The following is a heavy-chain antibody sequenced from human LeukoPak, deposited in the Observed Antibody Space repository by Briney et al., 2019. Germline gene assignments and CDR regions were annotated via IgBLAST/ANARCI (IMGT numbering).Heavy chain of an antibody. CDR2: INHSGST. CDR1: GGSFSGYY. Sequence: SETLSLTCAVYGGSFSGYYWSWIRQPPGMGLEWIGEINHSGSTNYNPSLKSRVTISVDTSKNQFSLKLSSVAAADTAVYYCARLTGYSNYGRLDYWGQGTLVTVSS. CDR3: ARLTGYSNYGRLDY. D-gene: IGHD4-11*01. J-gene: IGHJ4*02. V-gene: IGHV4-34*01.